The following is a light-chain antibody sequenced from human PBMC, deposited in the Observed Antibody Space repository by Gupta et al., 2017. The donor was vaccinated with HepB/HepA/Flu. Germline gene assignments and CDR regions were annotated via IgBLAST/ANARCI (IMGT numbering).Light chain of an antibody. J-gene: IGKJ3*01. V-gene: IGKV1-39*01. Sequence: DIQMTHSPSSLSASVGETVTITCRASQSISTSLNWYQQKLGKAPKSLIYSTSSLESGVPSSFSGSGSGTDFTLTISRLQPEDFATYYCQQTDSTPYTFGPGTKVDIK. CDR3: QQTDSTPYT. CDR1: QSISTS. CDR2: STS.